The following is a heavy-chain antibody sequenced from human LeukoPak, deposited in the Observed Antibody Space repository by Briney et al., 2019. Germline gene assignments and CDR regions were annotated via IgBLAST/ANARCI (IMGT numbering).Heavy chain of an antibody. Sequence: SETLSLACTVSGGSISSYYWGWIRQPPGKGLEWIGSIYYSGSPYYNPSLKSRVTISVDTSKKQFSLKLSSVTAADTAVYYCARHVGFITMVRGVINNNWFDPWGQGTLVTVSS. D-gene: IGHD3-10*01. CDR2: IYYSGSP. CDR3: ARHVGFITMVRGVINNNWFDP. J-gene: IGHJ5*02. V-gene: IGHV4-39*01. CDR1: GGSISSYY.